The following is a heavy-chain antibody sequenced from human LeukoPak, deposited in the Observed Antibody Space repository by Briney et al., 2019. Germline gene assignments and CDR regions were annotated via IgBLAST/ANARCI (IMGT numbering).Heavy chain of an antibody. D-gene: IGHD6-19*01. V-gene: IGHV3-9*01. J-gene: IGHJ6*02. Sequence: GRSLRLSCAASGFTFDDYAMHWVRQAPGKGPEWVSGISWNSGSIGYADSVKGRFTISRDNAKNSLYLQMNSLRAEDTALYYCAKDVVAGTHYYYGMDVWGQGTTVTVSS. CDR3: AKDVVAGTHYYYGMDV. CDR1: GFTFDDYA. CDR2: ISWNSGSI.